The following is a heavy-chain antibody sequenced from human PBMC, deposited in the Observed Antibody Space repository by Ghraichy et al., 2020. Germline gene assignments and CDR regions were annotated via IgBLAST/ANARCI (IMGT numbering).Heavy chain of an antibody. D-gene: IGHD3-22*01. CDR1: GYTFTNNG. CDR3: ARNHYYDSSGYARWLDS. V-gene: IGHV1-18*01. J-gene: IGHJ5*01. CDR2: ISPNYGNT. Sequence: ASVKVSCKASGYTFTNNGISWVRQAPGQGLEWMGWISPNYGNTDYVQKLQDRVTITADTSTSTAYMELGSLRADDTAVYYCARNHYYDSSGYARWLDSWGQGTLVTVSS.